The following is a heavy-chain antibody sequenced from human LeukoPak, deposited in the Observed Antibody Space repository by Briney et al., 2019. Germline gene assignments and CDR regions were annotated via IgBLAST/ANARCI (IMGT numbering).Heavy chain of an antibody. J-gene: IGHJ4*02. CDR1: GFTFSSYG. CDR2: ISNDGSNK. CDR3: AKEIYCDSGAHIDY. V-gene: IGHV3-30*18. Sequence: GRSLRLSCAASGFTFSSYGMHWVRQAPGKGLDWVAVISNDGSNKYYADSVKGRFTISRDNSKNTLYLQMNSLRAEDTAVFFCAKEIYCDSGAHIDYWGQGTLVTVSS. D-gene: IGHD3-22*01.